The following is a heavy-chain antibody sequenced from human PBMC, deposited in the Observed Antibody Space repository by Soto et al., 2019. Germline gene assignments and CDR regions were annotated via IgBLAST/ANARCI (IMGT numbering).Heavy chain of an antibody. D-gene: IGHD3-10*01. J-gene: IGHJ5*02. CDR2: INHSGST. Sequence: QVQLQQWGAGLLKPSETLSLTCAVYGGSFSGYYWSWIRQPPGKGLEWIGEINHSGSTNYNPSLKSRVTISADTSKNQFSLKLSSVTAADTAVYYCARVSATLLWFGERWFFGWFDPWGQGTLVTVSS. CDR3: ARVSATLLWFGERWFFGWFDP. V-gene: IGHV4-34*01. CDR1: GGSFSGYY.